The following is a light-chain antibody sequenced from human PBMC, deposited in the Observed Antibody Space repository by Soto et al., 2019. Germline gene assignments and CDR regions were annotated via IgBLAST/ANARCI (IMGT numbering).Light chain of an antibody. CDR1: SSDVGGYNY. CDR2: DVS. J-gene: IGLJ1*01. V-gene: IGLV2-14*03. Sequence: QSALTQPASVSGSPGQSITISCTGTSSDVGGYNYVSWYQHHPGKAPKLMIYDVSNRPSGVSNRFSGSKSGNTASLTISGLQPEDEADYSCSSNTTSTTRQIVFETGPRVTVL. CDR3: SSNTTSTTRQIV.